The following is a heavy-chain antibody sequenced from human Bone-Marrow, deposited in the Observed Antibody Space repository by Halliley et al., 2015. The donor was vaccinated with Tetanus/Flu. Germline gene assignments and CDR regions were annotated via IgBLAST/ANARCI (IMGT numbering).Heavy chain of an antibody. CDR2: IWSDGNNK. CDR1: VFTFSTYG. CDR3: TRGQIAAPFDY. J-gene: IGHJ4*02. V-gene: IGHV3-33*01. D-gene: IGHD6-25*01. Sequence: SVFTFSTYGMHWVRQAPGKGLEWVAVIWSDGNNKYYAASVKGRFTISRDNSKNTLYLQMGSLTAEDTAVYYCTRGQIAAPFDYWGQGTQVTVSS.